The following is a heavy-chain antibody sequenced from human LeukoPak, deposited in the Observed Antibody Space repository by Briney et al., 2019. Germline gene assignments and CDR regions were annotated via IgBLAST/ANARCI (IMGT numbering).Heavy chain of an antibody. CDR1: GFPFSSHG. D-gene: IGHD6-6*01. J-gene: IGHJ4*02. CDR2: IRYDGSNK. V-gene: IGHV3-30*02. Sequence: GGSLRLSCAGSGFPFSSHGMHWVRQAPGKGLEWVAFIRYDGSNKYYADSVKGRITISRDNSKNTLYLQMNSLRAEDTAVYYCARGLSGYASSLGYWGQGTLVTVSA. CDR3: ARGLSGYASSLGY.